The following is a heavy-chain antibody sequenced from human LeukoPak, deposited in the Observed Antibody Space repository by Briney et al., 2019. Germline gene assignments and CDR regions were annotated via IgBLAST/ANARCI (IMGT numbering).Heavy chain of an antibody. V-gene: IGHV1-18*01. Sequence: ASVKVSCKASGYTFTNFGISWVRQAPGQGLEWMGWSSAYNGNTKYPQKLQGRVTMTTDTSTSTAYMELRSLRSDDTAVYYCARTYYYDSSGYYYGHWFDPWGQGTLVTVSS. CDR3: ARTYYYDSSGYYYGHWFDP. CDR1: GYTFTNFG. CDR2: SSAYNGNT. D-gene: IGHD3-22*01. J-gene: IGHJ5*02.